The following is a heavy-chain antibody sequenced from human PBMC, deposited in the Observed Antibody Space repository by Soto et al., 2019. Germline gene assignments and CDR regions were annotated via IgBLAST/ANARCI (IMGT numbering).Heavy chain of an antibody. V-gene: IGHV3-33*01. CDR2: IWYDGSNK. D-gene: IGHD3-3*01. CDR3: ARDITIFGFGALGYYYYGMDV. Sequence: GGSLRLSCAASGFTFSSYGMHWVRQSPGKGLEWVAVIWYDGSNKYYADSVKGRFTISRDNSKNTLYLQMNSLRAEDTAVYYCARDITIFGFGALGYYYYGMDVWGQGTTVTVSS. CDR1: GFTFSSYG. J-gene: IGHJ6*02.